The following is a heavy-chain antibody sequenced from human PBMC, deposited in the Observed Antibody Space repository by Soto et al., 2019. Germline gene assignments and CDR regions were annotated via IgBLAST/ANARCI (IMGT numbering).Heavy chain of an antibody. D-gene: IGHD4-17*01. CDR3: ARDLFNITVTTSGYDYYGMDV. J-gene: IGHJ6*02. V-gene: IGHV3-30*03. CDR1: GFTFSNYA. Sequence: PGGSLRLSCAASGFTFSNYAMHWVRQAPGKGLEWVAVISYDGSNKYYVDSVKGRFTISRDNSKNTLYLQMNSLRAEDTAVYYCARDLFNITVTTSGYDYYGMDVWGQGTTVTVSS. CDR2: ISYDGSNK.